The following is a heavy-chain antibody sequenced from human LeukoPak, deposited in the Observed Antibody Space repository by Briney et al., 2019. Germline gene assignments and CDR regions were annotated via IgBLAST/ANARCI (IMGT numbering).Heavy chain of an antibody. D-gene: IGHD2-15*01. CDR1: GGSFSGYY. CDR2: INHSGST. V-gene: IGHV4-34*01. CDR3: ARGGFCSGGSCYSGHDY. J-gene: IGHJ4*02. Sequence: KASETLSLTCAVYGGSFSGYYWSWIRQPPGKGLEWIGEINHSGSTNYNPSLKSRVTISVDTSKNQFSLKLSSVTAADTAVYYCARGGFCSGGSCYSGHDYWGQGTLVTVSS.